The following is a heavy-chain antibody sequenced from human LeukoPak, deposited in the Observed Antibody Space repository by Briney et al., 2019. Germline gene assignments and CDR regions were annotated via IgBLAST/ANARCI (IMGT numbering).Heavy chain of an antibody. CDR1: GGSISSGGYY. J-gene: IGHJ6*02. CDR2: IYYSGST. Sequence: PSETLSLTCTVSGGSISSGGYYWSWIRQHPGKGLEWIGYIYYSGSTYYDPSLKSRVTISVDTSKNQFSLKLSSVTAADTAVYHCARESTVAPRLYGMDVWGQGTTVTVSS. D-gene: IGHD2-15*01. V-gene: IGHV4-31*03. CDR3: ARESTVAPRLYGMDV.